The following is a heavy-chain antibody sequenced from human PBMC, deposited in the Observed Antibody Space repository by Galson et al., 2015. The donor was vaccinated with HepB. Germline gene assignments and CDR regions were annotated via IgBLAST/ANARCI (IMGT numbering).Heavy chain of an antibody. J-gene: IGHJ5*02. CDR3: AKDRIAVAGTSVWFDP. CDR2: ISYDGSNK. Sequence: SLRLSCAASGFTFSSYGMHWVRQAPGKGLEWVAVISYDGSNKYYADSVKGRFTISRDNSKNTLYLQVNSLRAEDTAVYYCAKDRIAVAGTSVWFDPWGQGTLVTVSS. D-gene: IGHD6-19*01. CDR1: GFTFSSYG. V-gene: IGHV3-30*18.